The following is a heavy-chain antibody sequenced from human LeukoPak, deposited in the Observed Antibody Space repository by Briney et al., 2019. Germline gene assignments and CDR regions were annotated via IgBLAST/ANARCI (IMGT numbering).Heavy chain of an antibody. Sequence: GGSLRLSCAASGFTFSSYAMGWVRQAPGKGLEWVSAISGSGGSTYYADSVKGRFTISRDNSKNTLYLQMNSLRAEDTAVYYCAKLITFGGVIAPKIDIWGQGTMVTVSS. CDR2: ISGSGGST. CDR3: AKLITFGGVIAPKIDI. V-gene: IGHV3-23*01. D-gene: IGHD3-16*02. CDR1: GFTFSSYA. J-gene: IGHJ3*02.